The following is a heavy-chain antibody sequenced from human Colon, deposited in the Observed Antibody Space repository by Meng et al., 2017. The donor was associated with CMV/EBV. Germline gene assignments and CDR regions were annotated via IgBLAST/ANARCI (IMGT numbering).Heavy chain of an antibody. CDR3: ARCSSTSYDFFGVDV. CDR1: GFTFTNYW. V-gene: IGHV3-74*03. Sequence: GESLKISCAASGFTFTNYWMHWVRRVPGTGLVWVSHINSDGSSTTYADSVKGRFTISRDNGKNTVFLQMNSLTAEDAAVYYCARCSSTSYDFFGVDVWGQGTTVTVSS. J-gene: IGHJ6*02. CDR2: INSDGSST. D-gene: IGHD2-2*01.